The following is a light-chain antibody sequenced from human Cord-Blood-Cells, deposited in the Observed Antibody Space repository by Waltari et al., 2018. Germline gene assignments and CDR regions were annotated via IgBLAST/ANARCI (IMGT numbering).Light chain of an antibody. CDR2: DVS. CDR3: CSYAGSYTWV. J-gene: IGLJ3*02. V-gene: IGLV2-11*01. CDR1: SSDVGGYNY. Sequence: QSALTQPRSVSGSPGQSVTISCTGTSSDVGGYNYVSWYQQHPGKAPKRMSYDVSKRPSGVPVRFSGSKSDNTASLTISGLQAEDEADYYCCSYAGSYTWVFGGGTKLTVL.